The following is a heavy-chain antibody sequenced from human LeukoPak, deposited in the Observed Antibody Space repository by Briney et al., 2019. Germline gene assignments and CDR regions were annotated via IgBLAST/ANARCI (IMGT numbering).Heavy chain of an antibody. J-gene: IGHJ4*02. Sequence: GGPLRLSCAASGFTFSSYAMHWPPHARGKGREGGAVISYDGSNNYYADSVKGRFTISRDNSKNTLYLQMNSLRAEDTAVYYCAKEGEMATIGPYYFDYWGQGTLVTVSS. V-gene: IGHV3-30-3*01. CDR2: ISYDGSNN. CDR3: AKEGEMATIGPYYFDY. CDR1: GFTFSSYA. D-gene: IGHD5-24*01.